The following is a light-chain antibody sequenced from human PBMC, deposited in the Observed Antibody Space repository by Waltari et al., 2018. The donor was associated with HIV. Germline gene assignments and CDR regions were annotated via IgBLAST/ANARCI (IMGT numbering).Light chain of an antibody. CDR3: CSYAVSSTSVI. CDR2: EGS. Sequence: QSALPQPASVSGSPGQSITLSCTATGSDVGSSNLVSWYQQYPGKAPKLIIYEGSKRPSWISNRFSGSQSGNTASLTISGLQAEDEADYYCCSYAVSSTSVIFGGGTKLTVL. CDR1: GSDVGSSNL. J-gene: IGLJ2*01. V-gene: IGLV2-23*01.